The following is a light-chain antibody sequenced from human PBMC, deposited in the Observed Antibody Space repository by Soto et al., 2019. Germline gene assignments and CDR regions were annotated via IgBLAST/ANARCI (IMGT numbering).Light chain of an antibody. CDR1: QSISDW. J-gene: IGKJ1*01. CDR3: QQYSSYVWT. V-gene: IGKV1-5*01. CDR2: DAT. Sequence: DVQLIQYPSTLSASVGGSVTITCRVSQSISDWVAWYQQKPGKALKLLIYDATSSESGVPSRFSGSVSGTEFTLTISSLQPDDFATYYCQQYSSYVWTFGQGTKVDIK.